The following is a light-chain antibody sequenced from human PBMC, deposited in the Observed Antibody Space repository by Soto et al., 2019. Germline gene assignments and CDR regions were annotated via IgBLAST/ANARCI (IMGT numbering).Light chain of an antibody. Sequence: EIVLTQSPGTLSLSPRERATLSCRASQSVSSSYLAWYQQKPGQAPRLLIYGASSRATGIPDRFSGSGSGTDFTLTISRLEPEDFAVYYCQQYGRSGYTFGQGTKLEIK. CDR3: QQYGRSGYT. CDR1: QSVSSSY. CDR2: GAS. V-gene: IGKV3-20*01. J-gene: IGKJ2*01.